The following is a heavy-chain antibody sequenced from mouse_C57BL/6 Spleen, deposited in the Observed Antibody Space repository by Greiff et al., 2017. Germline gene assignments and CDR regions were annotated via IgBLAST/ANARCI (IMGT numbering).Heavy chain of an antibody. CDR2: IRLKSDNYAT. D-gene: IGHD3-3*01. V-gene: IGHV6-3*01. CDR1: GFTFSNYW. CDR3: TGGTGTPPFDD. J-gene: IGHJ2*01. Sequence: QSGGGLVQPGGSMKLSCVASGFTFSNYWMNWVRQSPEKGLEWVAQIRLKSDNYATHYGESVKGRFTISRDDSKSSVYRQMNNLRAEDTGIYYGTGGTGTPPFDDWGQGTTLTVSS.